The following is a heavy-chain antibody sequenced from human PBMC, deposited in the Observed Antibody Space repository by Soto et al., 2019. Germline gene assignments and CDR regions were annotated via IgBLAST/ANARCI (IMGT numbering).Heavy chain of an antibody. D-gene: IGHD2-2*01. CDR1: GFTFSSYA. Sequence: GGSLRLSCAASGFTFSSYAMSWVRQAPGKGLEWVSAISGSGGSTYYADSVKGRFTISRDNSKNTLYLQMNSLGAEDTAVYYCAKDLVVLNNYFDYWGQGTLVTVSS. CDR2: ISGSGGST. J-gene: IGHJ4*02. CDR3: AKDLVVLNNYFDY. V-gene: IGHV3-23*01.